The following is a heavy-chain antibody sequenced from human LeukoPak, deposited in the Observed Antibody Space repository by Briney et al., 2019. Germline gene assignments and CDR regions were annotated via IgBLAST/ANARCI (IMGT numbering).Heavy chain of an antibody. J-gene: IGHJ4*02. CDR1: GFSFSTYG. CDR2: ITYDGSKT. Sequence: GGSLRLSCEVSGFSFSTYGMYWVRQAPGKGLESVAVITYDGSKTYYADSVKGRSTISRDNPKNTVYLQLNSLRAEDTAVYYCARLPPSVFGVGTGDFDYWGQGTLVTVSS. V-gene: IGHV3-30*03. D-gene: IGHD2-8*02. CDR3: ARLPPSVFGVGTGDFDY.